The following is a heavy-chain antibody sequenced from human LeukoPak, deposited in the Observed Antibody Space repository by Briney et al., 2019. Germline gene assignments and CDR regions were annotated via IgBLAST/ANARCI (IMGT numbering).Heavy chain of an antibody. V-gene: IGHV3-48*04. J-gene: IGHJ4*02. CDR3: ARESFYLLTGYYPFDY. CDR1: GFTFSSYS. Sequence: GGSLRLSCAASGFTFSSYSMNWVRQAPGKGLEWVSYISSSSSTIYYADSVKGRFTISRDNAKNSLYLQMNSLRAEDTAVYYCARESFYLLTGYYPFDYWGQGTLVTVSS. D-gene: IGHD3-9*01. CDR2: ISSSSSTI.